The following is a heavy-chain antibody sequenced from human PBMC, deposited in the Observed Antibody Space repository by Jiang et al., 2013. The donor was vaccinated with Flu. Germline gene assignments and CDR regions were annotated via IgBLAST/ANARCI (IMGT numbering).Heavy chain of an antibody. Sequence: SGAEVKRPGSSVKVSCKASGVTFSSFAISWVRQAPGQGLEWMGGIIPIFGAANYAQKFQGRVTITADESTSTAYMDLSSLRSEDTAVYFCARDWTYCNGGSCLLDYVGPGTLVTVSS. V-gene: IGHV1-69*01. CDR3: ARDWTYCNGGSCLLDY. CDR2: IIPIFGAA. CDR1: GVTFSSFA. J-gene: IGHJ4*03. D-gene: IGHD2-15*01.